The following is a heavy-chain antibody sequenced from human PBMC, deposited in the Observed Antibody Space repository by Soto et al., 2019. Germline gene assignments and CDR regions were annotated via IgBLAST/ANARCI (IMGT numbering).Heavy chain of an antibody. CDR1: GFTFSSYA. D-gene: IGHD2-21*02. V-gene: IGHV3-30-3*01. J-gene: IGHJ4*02. Sequence: GGSLRLSCAASGFTFSSYAMHWVRQAPGKGLEWVAVISYDGSNKYYADSVKGRFTISRDNSKNTLYLQMNSLRAEDTAVYYCARGNTLKHIVVGTRMRTHYFDYWGQGTLVTVSS. CDR2: ISYDGSNK. CDR3: ARGNTLKHIVVGTRMRTHYFDY.